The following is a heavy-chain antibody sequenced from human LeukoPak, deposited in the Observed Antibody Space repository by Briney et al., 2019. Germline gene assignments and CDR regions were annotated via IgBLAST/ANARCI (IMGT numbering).Heavy chain of an antibody. D-gene: IGHD6-13*01. CDR2: IRYDGSDK. CDR3: AKDMYSSSNPGWFDP. Sequence: GGSLRLSCAASGFTFSSYGMHWVRQAPGKGLEWVAFIRYDGSDKYYADSVKGRFTISRDNSKNTLYLQMNSLRAEDTAVYYCAKDMYSSSNPGWFDPWGQGTLVTVSS. J-gene: IGHJ5*02. CDR1: GFTFSSYG. V-gene: IGHV3-30*02.